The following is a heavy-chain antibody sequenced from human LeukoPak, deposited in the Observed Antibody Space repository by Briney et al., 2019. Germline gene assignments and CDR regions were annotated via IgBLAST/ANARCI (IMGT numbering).Heavy chain of an antibody. V-gene: IGHV3-23*01. CDR2: ISGSGGST. D-gene: IGHD1-7*01. CDR3: TRDKLELRQFDY. J-gene: IGHJ4*02. CDR1: GFTFSSYA. Sequence: QSGGSLRLSCAASGFTFSSYAMSWVRQAPGKGLEWVSAISGSGGSTYYADSVKGRFTISRDNSKNTLYLQMSSLKAEDTAVYYCTRDKLELRQFDYWGQGTLVTVSS.